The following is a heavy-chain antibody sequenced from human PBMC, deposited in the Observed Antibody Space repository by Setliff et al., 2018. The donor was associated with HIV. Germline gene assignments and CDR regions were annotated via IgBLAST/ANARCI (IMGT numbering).Heavy chain of an antibody. J-gene: IGHJ4*02. CDR2: IYSVGIT. CDR3: AKGFRPVDTALVSGPTY. CDR1: GFTFGDYA. V-gene: IGHV3-23*03. Sequence: GGSLRLSCTASGFTFGDYAMSWFRQAPGKGLEWVSVIYSVGITYYTDSVKGRFTISRDNSKNTLYLQMNSLRADDTAIYYCAKGFRPVDTALVSGPTYWGQGIRVTVSS. D-gene: IGHD5-18*01.